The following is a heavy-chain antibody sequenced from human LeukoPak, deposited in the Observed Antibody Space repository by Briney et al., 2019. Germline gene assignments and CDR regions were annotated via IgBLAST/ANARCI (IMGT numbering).Heavy chain of an antibody. V-gene: IGHV3-9*01. Sequence: PGGSLRLSCAASGFTFDDYAMHWVRQAPGKGLEWVSGISWNSGSIGYADSVKGRFTISRDNSKNTLYLQMNSLRAEDTAVYYCAKDKAVAARIDYFDYWGQGTLVTVSS. CDR2: ISWNSGSI. CDR1: GFTFDDYA. J-gene: IGHJ4*02. D-gene: IGHD6-19*01. CDR3: AKDKAVAARIDYFDY.